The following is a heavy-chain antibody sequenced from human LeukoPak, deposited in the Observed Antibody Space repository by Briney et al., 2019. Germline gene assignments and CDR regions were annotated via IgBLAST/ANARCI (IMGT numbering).Heavy chain of an antibody. Sequence: PGGSLRLSCAASGFTFSSYAMHWVRQAPGKGLEWVAVISYDGSNKYYADSVKGRFTISRDNSKNTLYLQMNSLRAEDTAVYYCARTYYYDSNWFDHWGQGTLVTVSS. CDR3: ARTYYYDSNWFDH. J-gene: IGHJ5*02. D-gene: IGHD3-22*01. CDR2: ISYDGSNK. CDR1: GFTFSSYA. V-gene: IGHV3-30*04.